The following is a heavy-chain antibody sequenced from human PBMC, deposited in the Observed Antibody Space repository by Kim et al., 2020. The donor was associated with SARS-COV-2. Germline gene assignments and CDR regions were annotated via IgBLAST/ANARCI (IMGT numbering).Heavy chain of an antibody. CDR3: ARDSEPYCSSTSCYYYYYMDV. J-gene: IGHJ6*03. D-gene: IGHD2-2*01. Sequence: GGSLRLSCAASGFTVSSNYMSWVRQAPGKGLEWVSVIYSGGSTYYADSVKGRFTISRDNSKNTLYLHMNSRRAEDTAVYYCARDSEPYCSSTSCYYYYYMDV. V-gene: IGHV3-66*01. CDR2: IYSGGST. CDR1: GFTVSSNY.